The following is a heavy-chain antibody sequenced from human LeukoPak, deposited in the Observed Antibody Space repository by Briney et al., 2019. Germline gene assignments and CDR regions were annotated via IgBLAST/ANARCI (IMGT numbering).Heavy chain of an antibody. D-gene: IGHD2-2*01. J-gene: IGHJ3*02. V-gene: IGHV1-69*04. CDR1: GGTFSSYT. Sequence: SVKVSCKASGGTFSSYTISWVGQAPGQGLEWMGRIIPILGIANYAQKFQGRVTITADKSTSTAYMELSSLRSEDTAVYYCARELIVVVPAARDAFDIWGQGTMVTVSS. CDR3: ARELIVVVPAARDAFDI. CDR2: IIPILGIA.